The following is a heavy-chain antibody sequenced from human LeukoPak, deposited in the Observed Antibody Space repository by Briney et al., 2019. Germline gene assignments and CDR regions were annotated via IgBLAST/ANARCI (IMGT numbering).Heavy chain of an antibody. Sequence: GGSLRLSCAASGFTFSNYWMHWVRQAPGKGLVWVSRINSDGSTTTYADSVKGRFTISRDNAKNRLYLQMNSLRAEDTAVYYCAKGSGYRFIDYWGQGTLVTVSS. J-gene: IGHJ4*02. CDR1: GFTFSNYW. V-gene: IGHV3-74*01. CDR2: INSDGSTT. D-gene: IGHD5-12*01. CDR3: AKGSGYRFIDY.